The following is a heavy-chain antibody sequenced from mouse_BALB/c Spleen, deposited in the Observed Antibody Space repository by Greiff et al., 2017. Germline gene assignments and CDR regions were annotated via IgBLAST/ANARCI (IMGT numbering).Heavy chain of an antibody. CDR2: ISSGGGST. CDR1: GFAFSSYD. D-gene: IGHD6-5*01. J-gene: IGHJ4*01. V-gene: IGHV5-12-1*01. CDR3: ARPPYDSYAMDY. Sequence: VQLKESGGGLVKTGGSLKLSCAASGFAFSSYDMSWVRQTPEKRLEWVAYISSGGGSTYYPDTVKGRFTISRDNAKNTLYLQMSSLKSEDTAMYYCARPPYDSYAMDYWGQGTSVTVSS.